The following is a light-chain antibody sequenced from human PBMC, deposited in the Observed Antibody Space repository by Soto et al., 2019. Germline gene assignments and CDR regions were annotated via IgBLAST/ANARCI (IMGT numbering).Light chain of an antibody. J-gene: IGLJ1*01. CDR3: ISYTDRQSYL. V-gene: IGLV2-14*03. CDR1: SSDIGSYDH. CDR2: AVS. Sequence: QSALTQPASVSGSPGQSITISCSGTSSDIGSYDHVAWYRQFPGKSPKLIIYAVSDRPSGVSGRFSGSKSGISASLTISGLQTEDEADYYCISYTDRQSYLFGTGTKVTVL.